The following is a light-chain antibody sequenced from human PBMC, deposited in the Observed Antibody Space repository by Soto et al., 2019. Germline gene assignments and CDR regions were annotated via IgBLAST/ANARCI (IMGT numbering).Light chain of an antibody. CDR1: QSVSSSY. Sequence: EFVLTQSPGTLSLSPGERATLSCRASQSVSSSYLAWYQQKPGQAPRLLIYGASSRATGIPDRFSGSGSGTDFTLTISRPEPEDFAVYYCQQYGSSLWTFGQGTKVEIK. V-gene: IGKV3-20*01. J-gene: IGKJ1*01. CDR3: QQYGSSLWT. CDR2: GAS.